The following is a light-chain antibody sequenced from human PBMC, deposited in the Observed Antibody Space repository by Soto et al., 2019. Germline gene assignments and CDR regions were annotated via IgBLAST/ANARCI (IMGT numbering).Light chain of an antibody. CDR3: QQYNDNWT. J-gene: IGKJ1*01. CDR2: KAS. Sequence: DIQMTQSPSTLSASVGDRVTITCRASQSISSWLAWYQQKPGQAPKLLIYKASTLQSGVPSRFSGSGSGTESTLAISSLQPDDSATYYCQQYNDNWTFGQGTK. V-gene: IGKV1-5*03. CDR1: QSISSW.